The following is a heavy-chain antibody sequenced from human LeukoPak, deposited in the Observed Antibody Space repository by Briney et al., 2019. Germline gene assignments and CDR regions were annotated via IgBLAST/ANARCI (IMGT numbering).Heavy chain of an antibody. J-gene: IGHJ6*03. D-gene: IGHD3-10*01. Sequence: GGSLRLSCAASGFTFSSYGMSWVRQAPGKGLEWVSAISGSGGSTYYADSVKGRFTISRDNSKNTLYLQMNSLKTEDTAVYYCTTSVGSGSYYEDYYYYMDVWGKGTTVTISS. CDR3: TTSVGSGSYYEDYYYYMDV. V-gene: IGHV3-23*01. CDR2: ISGSGGST. CDR1: GFTFSSYG.